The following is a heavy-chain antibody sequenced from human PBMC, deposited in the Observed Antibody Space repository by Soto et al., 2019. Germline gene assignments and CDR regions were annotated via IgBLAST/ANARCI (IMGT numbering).Heavy chain of an antibody. CDR1: GGTFSSYA. CDR2: IIPIFGTA. V-gene: IGHV1-69*01. J-gene: IGHJ5*02. CDR3: ASGYSYDMYNCFDP. Sequence: QVQLVQSGAEVKKPGSSVKVSCKASGGTFSSYAISWVRQAPGQGLEWMGGIIPIFGTANYAQKFQGRVTITADESTSTAYMELSCLRSEYTAVYYCASGYSYDMYNCFDPWGQGTLVTVSS. D-gene: IGHD5-18*01.